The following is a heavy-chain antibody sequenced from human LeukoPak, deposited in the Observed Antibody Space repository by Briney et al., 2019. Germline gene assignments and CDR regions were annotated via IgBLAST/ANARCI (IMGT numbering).Heavy chain of an antibody. Sequence: SETLSLTCTVSGASTSAYYWSWIRQPPGKGLEWVGYSYSGGNANYNPSLKSRVTISIDTSENQFSLRLTSVTAADTAIYFCAHSKRGGGYYINAFAVWGQGALVTISS. CDR2: SYSGGNA. V-gene: IGHV4-59*01. CDR1: GASTSAYY. J-gene: IGHJ3*01. D-gene: IGHD1-26*01. CDR3: AHSKRGGGYYINAFAV.